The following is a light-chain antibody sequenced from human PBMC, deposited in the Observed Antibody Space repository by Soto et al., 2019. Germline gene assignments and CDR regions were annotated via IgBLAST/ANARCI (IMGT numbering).Light chain of an antibody. J-gene: IGKJ2*01. Sequence: DIQMTQSPSTLSASVGDRVTITCRASHSISSWLAWYQQKPGKAPKLLIYKASSLESGVPSRFSGTGSGTELTITISSLQPDDVATYYCQHYKSLYTFGQGTKLEIK. CDR3: QHYKSLYT. V-gene: IGKV1-5*03. CDR2: KAS. CDR1: HSISSW.